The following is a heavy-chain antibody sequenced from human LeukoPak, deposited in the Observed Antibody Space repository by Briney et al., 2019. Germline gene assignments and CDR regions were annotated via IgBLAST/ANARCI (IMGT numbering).Heavy chain of an antibody. D-gene: IGHD6-13*01. J-gene: IGHJ4*02. CDR2: IKQDGSEK. Sequence: PGGSLRLSCAASGFTFSSYWMSWVRQAPGKGLEWVANIKQDGSEKYYVDSVKGRFTISRDNSKNTLYLQMNALRAEDTAIYYCARRCGSTCFDYWGQGTLVTVSS. CDR3: ARRCGSTCFDY. V-gene: IGHV3-7*05. CDR1: GFTFSSYW.